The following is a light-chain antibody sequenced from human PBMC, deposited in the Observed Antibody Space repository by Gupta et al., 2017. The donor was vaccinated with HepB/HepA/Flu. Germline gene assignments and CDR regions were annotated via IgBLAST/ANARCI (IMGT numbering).Light chain of an antibody. V-gene: IGKV4-1*01. CDR3: QHDDSLPRI. CDR2: GAS. Sequence: DIVMTQSPDSLAVSLGDIATITCRSSQNVFHSSTNENHLAWYQVKAGQPPKLLLYGASARESGVRDRFSGRGSGTDFTLTISSLQAEDVAVYYCQHDDSLPRIFGQGTKMDIK. CDR1: QNVFHSSTNENH. J-gene: IGKJ2*02.